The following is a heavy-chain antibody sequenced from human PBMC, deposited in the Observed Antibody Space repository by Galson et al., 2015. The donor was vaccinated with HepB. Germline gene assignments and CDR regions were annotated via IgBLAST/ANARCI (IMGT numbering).Heavy chain of an antibody. CDR1: GGTFSSYT. CDR3: ARGAKLAAAGWTHYWYFDL. J-gene: IGHJ2*01. CDR2: IIPILGIA. D-gene: IGHD6-13*01. Sequence: SVKVSCKASGGTFSSYTISWVRQAPGQGLEWMGRIIPILGIANYAQKFQGRVTITADKSTSTAYMELSSLRSEDTAVYYCARGAKLAAAGWTHYWYFDLWGRGTLVTVSS. V-gene: IGHV1-69*02.